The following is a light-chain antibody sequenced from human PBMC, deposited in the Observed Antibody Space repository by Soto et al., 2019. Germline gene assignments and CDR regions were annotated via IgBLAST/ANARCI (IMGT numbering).Light chain of an antibody. Sequence: DIQLTQSPSSLSASVGDRVSITCRASQSIGEYLNWYQQKPGKAPKLLIYGASTVHAGAASGFSGSGSGTDFTLTIRSLQREDFATYYCQQSYSVPHTFGQGTRLEMK. CDR2: GAS. V-gene: IGKV1-39*01. CDR3: QQSYSVPHT. CDR1: QSIGEY. J-gene: IGKJ2*01.